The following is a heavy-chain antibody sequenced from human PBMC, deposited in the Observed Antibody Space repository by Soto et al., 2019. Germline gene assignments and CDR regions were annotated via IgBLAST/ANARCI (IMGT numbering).Heavy chain of an antibody. CDR3: ARGPMVRGVSSWWFDP. CDR1: GGSISSYY. Sequence: TLSLTCTVSGGSISSYYWSWIRQPPGKGLEWIGYIYYSGSTNYNPSLKSRVTISVDTSKNQFSLKLSSVTAADTAVYYCARGPMVRGVSSWWFDPWGQGTLVTVSS. D-gene: IGHD3-10*01. V-gene: IGHV4-59*01. CDR2: IYYSGST. J-gene: IGHJ5*02.